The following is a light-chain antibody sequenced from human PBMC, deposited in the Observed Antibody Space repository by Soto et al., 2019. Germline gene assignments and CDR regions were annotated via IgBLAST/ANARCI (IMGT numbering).Light chain of an antibody. Sequence: EIVLTQSPGTLSLSPGERATLSCRASQSVSSSYLAWYQQKPGQAPRLLIYGASSRATGIPDRFSGSGSGTDFTLPISRLEPEDFAVYYCQQYGSSATFGGGTKVEIK. J-gene: IGKJ4*01. CDR1: QSVSSSY. CDR3: QQYGSSAT. V-gene: IGKV3-20*01. CDR2: GAS.